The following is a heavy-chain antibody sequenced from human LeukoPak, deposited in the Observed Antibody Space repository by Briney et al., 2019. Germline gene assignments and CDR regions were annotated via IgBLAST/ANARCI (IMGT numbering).Heavy chain of an antibody. D-gene: IGHD5-24*01. Sequence: GGTLRLSCAASGFTFSSFGMHGVRQAPGKGLEWVAVIWYDGSNKYYADSVKGRFTISRDYSKNTVYLQMNSLRAEDTAVYYCAREASVLASIPYDYWGQGTLVTVSS. J-gene: IGHJ4*02. CDR2: IWYDGSNK. V-gene: IGHV3-33*01. CDR3: AREASVLASIPYDY. CDR1: GFTFSSFG.